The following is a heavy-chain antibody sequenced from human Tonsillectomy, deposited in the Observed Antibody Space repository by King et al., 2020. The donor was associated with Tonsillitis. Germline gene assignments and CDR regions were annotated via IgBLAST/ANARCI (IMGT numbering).Heavy chain of an antibody. Sequence: VQLVESGGGLVKPGGSLRLSCAASGFTFNNYNMNWVRQAPGRGLEWVSSISSSSGYIYYTDSVKGRFTISRDTAKNSLYLQMNSLRAEDTAVYYCARDLFMVEHYYYYAMDVWGQGTTVTVSS. D-gene: IGHD1-1*01. CDR1: GFTFNNYN. V-gene: IGHV3-21*01. CDR3: ARDLFMVEHYYYYAMDV. CDR2: ISSSSGYI. J-gene: IGHJ6*02.